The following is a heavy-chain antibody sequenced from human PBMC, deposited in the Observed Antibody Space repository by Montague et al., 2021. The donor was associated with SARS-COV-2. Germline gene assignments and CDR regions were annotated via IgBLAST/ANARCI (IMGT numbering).Heavy chain of an antibody. Sequence: PALVKPTQTLTLTCTFSGFSLSTNGMCVSWVRQSPGKALEWLALIDWDDDKYYSTSLKTRLTISKDTSKNQVVLTMTNVDPVDTATYYCARIRDYDILTGSYSGFDYWGQGTLVTVSS. V-gene: IGHV2-70*20. CDR3: ARIRDYDILTGSYSGFDY. J-gene: IGHJ4*02. CDR2: IDWDDDK. D-gene: IGHD3-9*01. CDR1: GFSLSTNGMC.